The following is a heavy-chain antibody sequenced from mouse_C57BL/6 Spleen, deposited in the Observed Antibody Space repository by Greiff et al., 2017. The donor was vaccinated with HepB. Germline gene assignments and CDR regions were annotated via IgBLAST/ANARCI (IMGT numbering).Heavy chain of an antibody. Sequence: EVKLMESGGGLVQPGGSLSLSCAASGFTFTDYYMSWVRQPPGKALEWLGFIRNKANGYTTEYSESVKGRFTISRDNSQSILYLQMNALRAEDSATYDCARSYYYVSNHGYFDVWGTGTTVTVSS. V-gene: IGHV7-3*01. D-gene: IGHD1-1*01. J-gene: IGHJ1*03. CDR1: GFTFTDYY. CDR2: IRNKANGYTT. CDR3: ARSYYYVSNHGYFDV.